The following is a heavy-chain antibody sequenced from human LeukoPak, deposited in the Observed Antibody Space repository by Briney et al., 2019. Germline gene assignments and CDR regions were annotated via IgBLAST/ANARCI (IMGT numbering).Heavy chain of an antibody. Sequence: GGSPRLSCAATGFTFSSYAMSWVRQAPGKGLEWVSAVSGSGGSTYYADSVKGRFTISRDNSKNTLYLQTNSLRAEDTAVYYCAKVDTMIVVVGFDYWGQGTLVTVSS. CDR1: GFTFSSYA. J-gene: IGHJ4*02. CDR2: VSGSGGST. V-gene: IGHV3-23*01. D-gene: IGHD3-22*01. CDR3: AKVDTMIVVVGFDY.